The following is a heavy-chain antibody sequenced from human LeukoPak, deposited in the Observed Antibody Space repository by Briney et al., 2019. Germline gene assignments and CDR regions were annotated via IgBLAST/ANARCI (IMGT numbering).Heavy chain of an antibody. V-gene: IGHV3-20*04. CDR3: ATQHYGLFQY. Sequence: GGSLRLSCAASGFRFEEYGMSWVRQTPGKRLEWVSSINWDGSSTIYAESVKGRFTITRDTAKNSLYLQINSLRVEDTAVYYCATQHYGLFQYWGQGTLVTVSS. D-gene: IGHD4-17*01. CDR2: INWDGSST. CDR1: GFRFEEYG. J-gene: IGHJ4*02.